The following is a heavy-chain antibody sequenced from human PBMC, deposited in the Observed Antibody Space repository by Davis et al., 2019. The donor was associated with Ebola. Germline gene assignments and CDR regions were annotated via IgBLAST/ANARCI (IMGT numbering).Heavy chain of an antibody. Sequence: PGGSLRLSCAASGFTFSSYSMNWVRQAPGKGLEWVSYISSSSSTIYYADSVKGRFTISRDNAKNSLYLQMNSLRAEETAVYYCARRGWLHYYYYYMDVWGKGTTVTVSS. J-gene: IGHJ6*03. CDR3: ARRGWLHYYYYYMDV. CDR2: ISSSSSTI. V-gene: IGHV3-48*04. D-gene: IGHD5-12*01. CDR1: GFTFSSYS.